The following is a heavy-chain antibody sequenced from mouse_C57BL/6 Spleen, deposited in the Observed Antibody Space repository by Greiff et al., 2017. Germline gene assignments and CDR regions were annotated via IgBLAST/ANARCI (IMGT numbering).Heavy chain of an antibody. CDR3: ARFLYDGYYRDAMDY. Sequence: VQLQQSGPELVKPGASVKISCKASGYSFTGYYMNWVKQSPEKSLEWIGEINPSTGGTTYNQKFKAKATLTVDKSSSTAYMQLKSLTSEDSAVYYCARFLYDGYYRDAMDYWGQGTSVTVSS. D-gene: IGHD2-3*01. CDR2: INPSTGGT. J-gene: IGHJ4*01. V-gene: IGHV1-42*01. CDR1: GYSFTGYY.